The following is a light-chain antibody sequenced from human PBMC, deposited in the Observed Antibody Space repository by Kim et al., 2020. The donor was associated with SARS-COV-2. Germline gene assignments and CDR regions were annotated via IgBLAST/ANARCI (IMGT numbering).Light chain of an antibody. CDR1: HSVARY. CDR3: QQSYSTPPYS. J-gene: IGKJ2*03. Sequence: ASIGDRITIACRASHSVARYLNWYQQKPGKAPKRLIYDTSTLHSGVPSRFSGSGSGTDFTLTISGVQPDDFAIYFCQQSYSTPPYSFGQGTKLEI. V-gene: IGKV1-39*01. CDR2: DTS.